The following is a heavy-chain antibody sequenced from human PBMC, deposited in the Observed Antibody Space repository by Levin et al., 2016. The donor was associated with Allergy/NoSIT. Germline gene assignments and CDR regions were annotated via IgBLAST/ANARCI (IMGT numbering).Heavy chain of an antibody. D-gene: IGHD3-22*01. CDR2: ISSSSSTI. CDR3: ARAGEWDSSGGVGYFQH. J-gene: IGHJ1*01. Sequence: VRQAPGKGLEWVSYISSSSSTIYYADSVKGRFTISRDNAKNSLYLQMNSLRDEDTAVYYCARAGEWDSSGGVGYFQHWGQGTLVTVSS. V-gene: IGHV3-48*02.